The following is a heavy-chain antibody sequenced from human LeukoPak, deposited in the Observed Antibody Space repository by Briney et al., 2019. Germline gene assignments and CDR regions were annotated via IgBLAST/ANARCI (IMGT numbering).Heavy chain of an antibody. CDR3: ARGGLSTVTTEPFDY. J-gene: IGHJ4*02. V-gene: IGHV4-39*01. CDR1: GGSISSSSYY. Sequence: PSETLSLTCTVSGGSISSSSYYWGWIRQPPGKGLEWIGSIYYSGSTYYNPSLKSRVTISVDTSKNQFSLKLSSVTAADTAVYYCARGGLSTVTTEPFDYWGQGTLVTVSS. D-gene: IGHD4-11*01. CDR2: IYYSGST.